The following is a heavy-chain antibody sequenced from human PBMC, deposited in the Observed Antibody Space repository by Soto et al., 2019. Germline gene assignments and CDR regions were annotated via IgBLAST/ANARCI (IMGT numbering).Heavy chain of an antibody. CDR2: IIPILGIA. CDR1: GGTFSSYT. D-gene: IGHD1-26*01. Sequence: SVKVSCKASGGTFSSYTISWVRQAPGQGLEWMGRIIPILGIANYAQKFQGRVTITADKSTSTAYMELSSLRSEDTAVHYCARISIGSPFDYWGQGTLVTVSS. CDR3: ARISIGSPFDY. V-gene: IGHV1-69*02. J-gene: IGHJ4*02.